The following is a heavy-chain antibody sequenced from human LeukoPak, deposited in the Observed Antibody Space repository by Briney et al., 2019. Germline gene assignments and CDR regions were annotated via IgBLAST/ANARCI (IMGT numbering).Heavy chain of an antibody. D-gene: IGHD6-6*01. CDR2: INPNSGGT. CDR3: ARGFVTLRSSSFAY. J-gene: IGHJ4*02. V-gene: IGHV1-2*02. CDR1: GYTFTGYY. Sequence: ASVKVSCKASGYTFTGYYMHWVRQAPGQGLEWMGWINPNSGGTNYAQKFQGRVTMTRDTSISTAYMELSSLRSEDTAVYYCARGFVTLRSSSFAYWGQGTLVTVSS.